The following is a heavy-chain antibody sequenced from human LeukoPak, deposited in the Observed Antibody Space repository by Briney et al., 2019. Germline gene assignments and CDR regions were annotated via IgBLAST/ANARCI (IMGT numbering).Heavy chain of an antibody. Sequence: ASVKVSCKASGCTFTGYYMHWVRQAPGQGLEWMGWINPNSGGTNYAQKFQGRVTMTRDTSISTAYMELSRLRSDDTAVYYCARDEATYCSSTSCSRNWFDPWGQGTLVTVSS. CDR1: GCTFTGYY. J-gene: IGHJ5*02. CDR3: ARDEATYCSSTSCSRNWFDP. V-gene: IGHV1-2*02. CDR2: INPNSGGT. D-gene: IGHD2-2*01.